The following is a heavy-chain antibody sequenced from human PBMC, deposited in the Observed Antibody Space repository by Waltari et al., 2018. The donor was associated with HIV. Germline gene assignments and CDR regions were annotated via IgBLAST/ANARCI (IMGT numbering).Heavy chain of an antibody. CDR1: GYSFINYW. CDR3: ARSSPRTPTDY. V-gene: IGHV5-51*03. J-gene: IGHJ4*02. Sequence: VHLVQSGAEVKKSGESLKISCKGSGYSFINYWIGWVRQKPGKGLEWMGIIYPGDSDTIYSPSFQGQVTISADKSITTAYLQWSSLKASDTAMYYCARSSPRTPTDYWGQGTLVTVSS. CDR2: IYPGDSDT. D-gene: IGHD2-15*01.